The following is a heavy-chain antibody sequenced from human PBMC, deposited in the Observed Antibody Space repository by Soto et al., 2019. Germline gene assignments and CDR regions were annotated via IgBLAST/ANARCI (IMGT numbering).Heavy chain of an antibody. J-gene: IGHJ3*02. D-gene: IGHD2-2*01. CDR1: GDSVSSNSAA. Sequence: SQTLSLTCAISGDSVSSNSAAWNWIRQSPSRGLEWLGRTYYRSKWYNDYAVSVKSRITINPDTSKNQFSLQLNSVTPEDTAVYYCARAPLGYCSSTSCYDAFDIWGQATMVTVSS. CDR3: ARAPLGYCSSTSCYDAFDI. V-gene: IGHV6-1*01. CDR2: TYYRSKWYN.